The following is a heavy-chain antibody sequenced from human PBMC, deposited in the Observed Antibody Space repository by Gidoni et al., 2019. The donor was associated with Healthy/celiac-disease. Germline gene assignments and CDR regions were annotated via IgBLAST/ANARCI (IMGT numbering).Heavy chain of an antibody. J-gene: IGHJ5*02. CDR2: INHSGST. D-gene: IGHD2-2*01. CDR1: GGSFSGYY. CDR3: ARGGRVYCSSTSCRNWFDP. V-gene: IGHV4-34*01. Sequence: QVQLQQWGAGLLKPSETMSLTCAVYGGSFSGYYWSWIRQTPGKGLEWMGEINHSGSTNYNPSLKSRVTISVDTSKNQFSLKLSSVTAADTAVYYCARGGRVYCSSTSCRNWFDPWGQGTLVTVSS.